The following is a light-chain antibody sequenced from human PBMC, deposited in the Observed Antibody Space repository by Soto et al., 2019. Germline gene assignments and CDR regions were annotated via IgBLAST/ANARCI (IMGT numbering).Light chain of an antibody. J-gene: IGKJ1*01. Sequence: DIQMTQSPSSLSASVGDRVTITCRASQTIRTYLNWYQQKPGKAPKLLIYAASNLQSGVPSRFRGSGSGTDFTLTISSLQPEDFATYYCQQSYSTPVTFGQGTKVDIK. V-gene: IGKV1-39*01. CDR3: QQSYSTPVT. CDR2: AAS. CDR1: QTIRTY.